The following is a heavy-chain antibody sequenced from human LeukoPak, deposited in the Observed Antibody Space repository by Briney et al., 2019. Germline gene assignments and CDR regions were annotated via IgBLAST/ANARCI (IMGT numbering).Heavy chain of an antibody. CDR3: ARVKGSRWLFFDY. CDR1: GFTFSTYA. D-gene: IGHD6-13*01. J-gene: IGHJ4*02. V-gene: IGHV3-48*03. Sequence: GRSLRLSCAASGFTFSTYAMNWVRQAPGKGLEWVSYISTSGSPIYYADSVKGQFTISRDNAKNSVYLQMNSLRAEDTAVYYCARVKGSRWLFFDYWGQGTLVTVSS. CDR2: ISTSGSPI.